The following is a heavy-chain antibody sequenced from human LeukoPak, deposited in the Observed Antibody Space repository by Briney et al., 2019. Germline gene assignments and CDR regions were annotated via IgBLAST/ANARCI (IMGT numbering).Heavy chain of an antibody. V-gene: IGHV4-30-4*08. J-gene: IGHJ3*02. CDR1: GGSISSGDYY. CDR2: IYYTGST. CDR3: ARGRGVGNI. D-gene: IGHD6-25*01. Sequence: SETLSLTCTVSGGSISSGDYYWSWIRQPPGKGLEWIGNIYYTGSTYYKPSLKTRITISLDTSKNQFSLNLSSVTVADTAVYYRARGRGVGNIWGQETVVTVSP.